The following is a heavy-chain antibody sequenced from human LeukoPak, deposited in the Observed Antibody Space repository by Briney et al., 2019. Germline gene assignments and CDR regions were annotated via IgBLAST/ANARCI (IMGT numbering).Heavy chain of an antibody. CDR2: ISGIGGST. CDR3: AKDLGSVVTPPSLDY. Sequence: GGSLRLSCAASGFTFSSYGMSWVRQAPGKGLEWVSTISGIGGSTKYADSVKGRFTISRDNSKNTLYLQMNSLRAEDTAVYYCAKDLGSVVTPPSLDYWGQGTLVTVSS. CDR1: GFTFSSYG. V-gene: IGHV3-23*01. D-gene: IGHD4-23*01. J-gene: IGHJ4*02.